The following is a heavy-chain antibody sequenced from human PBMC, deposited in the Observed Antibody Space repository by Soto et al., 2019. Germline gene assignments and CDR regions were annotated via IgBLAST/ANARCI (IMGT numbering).Heavy chain of an antibody. CDR1: GDSLTSGNYY. J-gene: IGHJ4*02. D-gene: IGHD2-15*01. Sequence: QVQLQESGPGLVKPSQTLSLTCIVSGDSLTSGNYYWTWIRQLPGKGPEWIGFIHYRGSTSYNPSLKSRVSISVDTSKNRFSLNLSSVTAVDAAVYFCVRGGLRWRFDYWGQGALVTVSS. V-gene: IGHV4-31*03. CDR2: IHYRGST. CDR3: VRGGLRWRFDY.